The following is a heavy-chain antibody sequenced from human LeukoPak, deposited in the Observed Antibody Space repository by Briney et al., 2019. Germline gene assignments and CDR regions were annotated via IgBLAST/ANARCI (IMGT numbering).Heavy chain of an antibody. V-gene: IGHV1-69*04. CDR2: IIPILGIA. CDR1: GGTFSSYT. J-gene: IGHJ4*02. D-gene: IGHD2-15*01. CDR3: ARDRGYCSGGSCYTVD. Sequence: GASVKVSCKASGGTFSSYTISWVRQAPGQGLEWMGRIIPILGIANYAQKFQGRVTITADKSTSTAYMEPSSLRSEDTAVYYCARDRGYCSGGSCYTVDWGQGTLVTVSS.